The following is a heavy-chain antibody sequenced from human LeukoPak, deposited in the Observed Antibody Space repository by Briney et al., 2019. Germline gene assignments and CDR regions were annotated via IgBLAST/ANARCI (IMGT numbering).Heavy chain of an antibody. J-gene: IGHJ4*02. Sequence: HSGGSLRLSCAASGFTFSSYVMHWVRQAPGKGLEGVAVIWYDGSDKYYADSVKGRFTISRDNSKNTLYLQMNSLRAEDTAVYYCARDIRSRYFDYWGQGTLVTVSS. CDR1: GFTFSSYV. V-gene: IGHV3-33*01. CDR2: IWYDGSDK. CDR3: ARDIRSRYFDY.